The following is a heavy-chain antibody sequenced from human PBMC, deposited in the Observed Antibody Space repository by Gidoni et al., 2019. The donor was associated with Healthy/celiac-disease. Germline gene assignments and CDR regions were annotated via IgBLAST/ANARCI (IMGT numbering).Heavy chain of an antibody. J-gene: IGHJ2*01. D-gene: IGHD6-13*01. V-gene: IGHV4-34*01. CDR3: ARRRRIAAAGTYYWYFDL. Sequence: QVQLQQWGAGLFKPSETLSLTCAVYGGSFCGYYWRWIRQPPGKGLEWIGEINHSGSTNYNPSLKRRVTISVDTSKNQFSLKLSSVTAADTAVYYCARRRRIAAAGTYYWYFDLWGRGTLVTVSS. CDR1: GGSFCGYY. CDR2: INHSGST.